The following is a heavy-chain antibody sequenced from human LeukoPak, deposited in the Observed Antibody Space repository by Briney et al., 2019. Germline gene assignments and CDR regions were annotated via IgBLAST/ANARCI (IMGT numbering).Heavy chain of an antibody. V-gene: IGHV4-59*11. CDR1: VDSISSHY. D-gene: IGHD1-1*01. CDR3: AREHVERNDFKPKFNWFDP. CDR2: IHYTGRT. Sequence: SETLSLTCSVSVDSISSHYWSWIRQSPGKGLEWIGNIHYTGRTDYNPSLNSRVTISADLSKREFSMRLRSVTTADTAIYYCAREHVERNDFKPKFNWFDPWGQGTLVTVSS. J-gene: IGHJ5*02.